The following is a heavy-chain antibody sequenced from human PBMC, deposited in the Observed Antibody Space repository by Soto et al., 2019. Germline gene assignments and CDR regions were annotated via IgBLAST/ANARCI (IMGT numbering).Heavy chain of an antibody. J-gene: IGHJ6*02. CDR1: GFTFSSNA. D-gene: IGHD2-21*02. V-gene: IGHV3-23*01. CDR2: ISGSGDST. Sequence: ELQLLESGGDLVQPGGSLRLSCAASGFTFSSNAMTWVRQAPGKGLEWVSSISGSGDSTYYADSVKGRFTISRDNSKNTLFLLMDSLRAEDTAVYYCARDSDNGGDSLLYYGMDVWGQGTTVTVSS. CDR3: ARDSDNGGDSLLYYGMDV.